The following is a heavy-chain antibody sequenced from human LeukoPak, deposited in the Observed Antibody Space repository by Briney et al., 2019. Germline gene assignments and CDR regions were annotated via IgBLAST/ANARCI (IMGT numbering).Heavy chain of an antibody. J-gene: IGHJ3*02. CDR3: AREGPYCSSTSCYATAYDAFDI. V-gene: IGHV4-4*02. CDR1: GGSISSSNW. D-gene: IGHD2-2*01. CDR2: IYHSGST. Sequence: SETLSLTCAVSGGSISSSNWWSWVRPPPGKGLEWIGEIYHSGSTYYNPSLKSRVTISVDTSKNQFSLKLSSVTAADTAVYYCAREGPYCSSTSCYATAYDAFDIWGQGTMVTVSS.